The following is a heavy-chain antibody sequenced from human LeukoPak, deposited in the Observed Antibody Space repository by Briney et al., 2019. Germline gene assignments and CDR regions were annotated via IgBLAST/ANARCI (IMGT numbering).Heavy chain of an antibody. J-gene: IGHJ4*02. CDR2: IYSGGTT. CDR1: GFTVSSNY. D-gene: IGHD2-2*01. CDR3: ARVIRVPVACFDY. V-gene: IGHV3-66*01. Sequence: GGSLRLSCAASGFTVSSNYMSWVRQAPGKGLEWVSVIYSGGTTYYADSVKGRFTISRDNSKNTLYLQMNSLRAEDTAVYYCARVIRVPVACFDYWGQGTLVTVSS.